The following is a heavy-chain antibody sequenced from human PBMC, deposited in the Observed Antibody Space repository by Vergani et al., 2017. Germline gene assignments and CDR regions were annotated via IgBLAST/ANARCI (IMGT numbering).Heavy chain of an antibody. Sequence: EVELVQSGPEMRKPGESLKISCKGSEYSFGKYWIGWVRQMPGKGLEWMGINYPADSDTRYSPSFQGQVTISADKSISTAFLQWDSLKASDTALYYCARHTTYTDSWGQGTLVTVSS. D-gene: IGHD1-1*01. CDR1: EYSFGKYW. V-gene: IGHV5-51*01. CDR3: ARHTTYTDS. J-gene: IGHJ4*02. CDR2: NYPADSDT.